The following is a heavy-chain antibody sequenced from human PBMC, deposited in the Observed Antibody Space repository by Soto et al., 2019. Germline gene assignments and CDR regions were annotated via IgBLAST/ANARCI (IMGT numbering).Heavy chain of an antibody. Sequence: GSLRLSCAASGFSFSTSEMNWVRQAPGKGLGWISYISSSGSPIFYADSVKGRFIVSRDNAKNSLYLQMNSLRVEDTAVYYCTKEIASDWGYMDFWGQGTTVTVSS. CDR1: GFSFSTSE. D-gene: IGHD7-27*01. J-gene: IGHJ6*03. V-gene: IGHV3-48*03. CDR3: TKEIASDWGYMDF. CDR2: ISSSGSPI.